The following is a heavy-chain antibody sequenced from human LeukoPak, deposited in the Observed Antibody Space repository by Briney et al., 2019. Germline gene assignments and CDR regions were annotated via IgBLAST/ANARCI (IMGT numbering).Heavy chain of an antibody. CDR3: ARDRERWSSWSYNWFDT. CDR2: IIPIFGTA. CDR1: GGTFSSYA. V-gene: IGHV1-69*13. Sequence: SVKVSCKASGGTFSSYAISWVRQPPGQGLEWRGAIIPIFGTANYAQKFQSSVTITADESTGTAYMELSRLRSEDRAVDLCARDRERWSSWSYNWFDTWGQGTLVTVSS. J-gene: IGHJ5*01. D-gene: IGHD6-13*01.